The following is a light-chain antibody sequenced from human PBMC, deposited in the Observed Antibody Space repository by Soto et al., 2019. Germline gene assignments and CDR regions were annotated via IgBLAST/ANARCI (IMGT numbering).Light chain of an antibody. J-gene: IGKJ5*01. Sequence: EIVMTQSPDTLFVSLGKVSTLSCRASQSVSSHLARYQHKPGQAPRLLIYGASTRASGIPARFSGSGSETDFNLTISSLQSEDSAVYYCQQYHNWPPITFGQGTRWRL. CDR3: QQYHNWPPIT. V-gene: IGKV3-15*01. CDR1: QSVSSH. CDR2: GAS.